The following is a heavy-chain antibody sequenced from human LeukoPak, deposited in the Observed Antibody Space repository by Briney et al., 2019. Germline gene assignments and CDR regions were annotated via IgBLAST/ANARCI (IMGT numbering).Heavy chain of an antibody. J-gene: IGHJ3*02. D-gene: IGHD3-22*01. V-gene: IGHV4-39*07. CDR3: ARGGLENGYHSNDGFDI. CDR1: GGSISSSSYY. CDR2: IYYSGRT. Sequence: PSETLSLTCTVSGGSISSSSYYWGWIRQPPGKGLEWIGYIYYSGRTKHNPSLKSRVTMSVDTSRNQFSLKLSSVTAADTAVYYCARGGLENGYHSNDGFDIWGQGTMVTVSS.